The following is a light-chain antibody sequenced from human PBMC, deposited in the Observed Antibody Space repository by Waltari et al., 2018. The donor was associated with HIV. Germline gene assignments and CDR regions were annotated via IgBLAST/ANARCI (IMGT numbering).Light chain of an antibody. CDR3: QSYDRSRQAV. CDR1: SGDIADKS. Sequence: NFLLTQPHSVSASPGKTVTISCTRSSGDIADKSLQWYRQSPGRATTTVVYEHNRRPSGVPDRFSGSIDRSSNSASLTISGLKTEDEADYYCQSYDRSRQAVFGGGTRLTVL. CDR2: EHN. J-gene: IGLJ3*02. V-gene: IGLV6-57*03.